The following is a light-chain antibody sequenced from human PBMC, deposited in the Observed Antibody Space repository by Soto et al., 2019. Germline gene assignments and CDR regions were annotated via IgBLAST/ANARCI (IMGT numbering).Light chain of an antibody. Sequence: DIVMTQSPLSLPVTPGEPASISCRSSQSLLHSNGYNYLDWYLQKPGQSPQLLIYLGSNRASGVPDRFSGSGSGTDFTLKISRVEAEDVGVHYCMQALQTPPITFGQGTRLEIK. CDR1: QSLLHSNGYNY. V-gene: IGKV2-28*01. CDR2: LGS. J-gene: IGKJ5*01. CDR3: MQALQTPPIT.